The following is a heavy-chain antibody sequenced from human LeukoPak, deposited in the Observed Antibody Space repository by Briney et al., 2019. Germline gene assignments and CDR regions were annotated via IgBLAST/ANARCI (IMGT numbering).Heavy chain of an antibody. CDR2: INSDGSST. V-gene: IGHV3-74*01. CDR1: GFTFSSYW. J-gene: IGHJ4*02. CDR3: ARDLRSPSDTNIAIDY. Sequence: SGGSLRLSCAASGFTFSSYWMHWVRQTPGKGLVWVSRINSDGSSTVSADSVKGRFTISRDNAMNTLYLQMNSLRAEDTAVYYCARDLRSPSDTNIAIDYWGQGTLVTVSS.